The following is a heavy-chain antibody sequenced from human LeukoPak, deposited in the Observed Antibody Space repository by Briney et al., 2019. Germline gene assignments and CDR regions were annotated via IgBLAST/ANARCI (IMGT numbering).Heavy chain of an antibody. CDR3: AKYVHAFDI. CDR1: GGSIRGYY. Sequence: SETLSLTFTGSGGSIRGYYLGWIRQPPGKGLEWIGYIYYSGSTNYNPSLKSRVTISVDTSKNQFSLKLSSVTAADTAMYYCAKYVHAFDIWGQRTMVTVSS. J-gene: IGHJ3*02. D-gene: IGHD3-16*01. CDR2: IYYSGST. V-gene: IGHV4-59*01.